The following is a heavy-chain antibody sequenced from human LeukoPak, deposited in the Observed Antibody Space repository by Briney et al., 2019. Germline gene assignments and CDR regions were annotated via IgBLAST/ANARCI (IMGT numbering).Heavy chain of an antibody. CDR1: GFTFSSYE. Sequence: TGGSLRLSCAASGFTFSSYEMNWVRQAPGKGLEWVSYISSSGSTIYYADSVKGRFTISRDNAKNSLYLQMNSLRAEDTAVYYCARSIVGASGGGYWGQGTLVTVSS. CDR2: ISSSGSTI. J-gene: IGHJ4*02. D-gene: IGHD1-26*01. V-gene: IGHV3-48*03. CDR3: ARSIVGASGGGY.